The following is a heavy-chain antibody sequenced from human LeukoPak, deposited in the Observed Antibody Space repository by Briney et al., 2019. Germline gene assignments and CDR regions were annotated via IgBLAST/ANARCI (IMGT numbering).Heavy chain of an antibody. CDR1: GLDFSGYA. J-gene: IGHJ6*02. Sequence: GESLRLSCAVSGLDFSGYAMSWVRQAPGKGLEWVSGIGSDGSTHYEESVKGRFAISRDNSKSTLYLQMNSLRAEDTALYYCGKDLHFYVAMAVWGQGTTVTVSS. D-gene: IGHD2/OR15-2a*01. V-gene: IGHV3-23*01. CDR2: IGSDGST. CDR3: GKDLHFYVAMAV.